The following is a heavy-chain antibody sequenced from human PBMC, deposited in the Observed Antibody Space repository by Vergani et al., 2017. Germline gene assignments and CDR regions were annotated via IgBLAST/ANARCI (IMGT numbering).Heavy chain of an antibody. D-gene: IGHD1-26*01. CDR2: IDYSGST. Sequence: QVQLQESGPGLVKPSQTLSLTCTVSGGSISSGGYYWGWIRQHPGKGLEWIGYIDYSGSTYYNPSLKSRVTISVDTSKNQFSLKLRSVTAADTAVYYCARVGSGSYYWFDPWGQGTLVTVAS. CDR3: ARVGSGSYYWFDP. V-gene: IGHV4-31*03. J-gene: IGHJ5*02. CDR1: GGSISSGGYY.